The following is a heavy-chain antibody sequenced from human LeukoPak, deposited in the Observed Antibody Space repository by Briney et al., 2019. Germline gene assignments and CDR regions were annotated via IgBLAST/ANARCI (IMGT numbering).Heavy chain of an antibody. Sequence: PGGSLRLSCAASEFTFNRYWMSWVRQAPGKGVEWVANIKHDGSEAHYVDSVKGRFTISRDNAKNSLSLQMNSLNVDDTGVYFCTRDALFGSGRTHLDFWSQGTLVSVSS. CDR1: EFTFNRYW. CDR2: IKHDGSEA. CDR3: TRDALFGSGRTHLDF. D-gene: IGHD3-10*01. V-gene: IGHV3-7*04. J-gene: IGHJ4*02.